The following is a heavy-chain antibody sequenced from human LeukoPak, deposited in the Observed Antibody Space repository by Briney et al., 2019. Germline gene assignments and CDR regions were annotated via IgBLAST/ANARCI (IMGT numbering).Heavy chain of an antibody. Sequence: SETLSLTCTVSGGSISSYYWSWIRLPPGKGLEWIGYIYYSGSTNYNPSLKSRVTISVDTSKNQFSLELSSVTAADTAVYYCARASYYYDSSGYMFFFDYWGQGTLVTVSS. D-gene: IGHD3-22*01. CDR1: GGSISSYY. CDR2: IYYSGST. CDR3: ARASYYYDSSGYMFFFDY. J-gene: IGHJ4*02. V-gene: IGHV4-59*01.